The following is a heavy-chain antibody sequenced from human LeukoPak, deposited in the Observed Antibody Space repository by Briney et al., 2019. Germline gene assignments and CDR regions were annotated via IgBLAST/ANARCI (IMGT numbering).Heavy chain of an antibody. J-gene: IGHJ4*02. CDR1: GVTFSYYW. D-gene: IGHD1-26*01. V-gene: IGHV3-23*01. Sequence: PGGSLRLSCAASGVTFSYYWMHWVRQAPGKGLEWVSTISGSGGGTYYADSVKGRFTISRDDSKNTLYLQMNSLRAEDTAVYYCVKDLGRYRNNCFDYWGQGTLVTVSS. CDR3: VKDLGRYRNNCFDY. CDR2: ISGSGGGT.